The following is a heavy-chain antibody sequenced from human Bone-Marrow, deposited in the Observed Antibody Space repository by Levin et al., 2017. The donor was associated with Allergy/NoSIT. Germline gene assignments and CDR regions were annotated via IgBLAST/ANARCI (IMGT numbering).Heavy chain of an antibody. V-gene: IGHV1-2*02. D-gene: IGHD5-18*01. CDR2: INPNSGGT. J-gene: IGHJ4*02. CDR1: GYTFTGYY. CDR3: ARAPYSDGPLDY. Sequence: ASVKVSCKASGYTFTGYYMHWVRQAPGQGLEWMGWINPNSGGTNYAQKFQGRVTMTRDTSISTAYMELSRLRSDDTAVYYCARAPYSDGPLDYWGQGTLVTVSS.